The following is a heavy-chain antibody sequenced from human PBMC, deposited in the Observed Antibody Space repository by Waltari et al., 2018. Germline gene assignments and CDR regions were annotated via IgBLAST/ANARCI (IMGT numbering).Heavy chain of an antibody. CDR2: SIPIFGTE. V-gene: IGHV1-69*13. D-gene: IGHD2-15*01. Sequence: QVQLVQSVAEVKKPGSSVQVSCKASGVTFSSYALSWVRQAPVQGLEWMGGSIPIFGTENDAQKFQGRVTITADESTSTAYMELSSLRSEDTAVYYCARRIVVVVAATRGYYGMDVWGQGTTVTVSS. CDR1: GVTFSSYA. CDR3: ARRIVVVVAATRGYYGMDV. J-gene: IGHJ6*02.